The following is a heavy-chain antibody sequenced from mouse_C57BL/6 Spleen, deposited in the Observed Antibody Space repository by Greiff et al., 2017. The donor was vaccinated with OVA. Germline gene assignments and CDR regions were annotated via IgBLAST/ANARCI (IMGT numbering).Heavy chain of an antibody. CDR3: ARDDGYYAMDY. D-gene: IGHD2-3*01. V-gene: IGHV3-6*01. CDR1: GYSITSGYY. Sequence: ESGPGLVKPSQSLSLTCSVTGYSITSGYYWNWIRQFPGNKLEWMGYISYDGSNNYNPSLKNRISITRDTSKNQFFLKLNSVTTEDTATYYCARDDGYYAMDYWGQGTSVTVSS. J-gene: IGHJ4*01. CDR2: ISYDGSN.